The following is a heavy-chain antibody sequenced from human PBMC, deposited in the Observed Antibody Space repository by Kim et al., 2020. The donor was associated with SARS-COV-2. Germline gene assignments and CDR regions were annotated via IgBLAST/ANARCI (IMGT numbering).Heavy chain of an antibody. D-gene: IGHD6-13*01. J-gene: IGHJ5*02. CDR3: ARDSSSWPPNWFDP. CDR1: GYTFTNYD. V-gene: IGHV1-8*01. CDR2: MNPNSGNT. Sequence: ASVKVSCKASGYTFTNYDINWVRQATGQGLEWMGWMNPNSGNTGYAQKFQGRVTMTRNTSISTAYMELSSLRSEDTAVYYCARDSSSWPPNWFDPWGQGTLVTVSS.